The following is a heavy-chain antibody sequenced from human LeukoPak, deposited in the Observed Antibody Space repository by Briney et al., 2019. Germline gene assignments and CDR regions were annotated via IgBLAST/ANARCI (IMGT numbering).Heavy chain of an antibody. V-gene: IGHV5-51*01. J-gene: IGHJ3*01. CDR3: ARRKQKGYYDSSGYYSYAFDF. CDR1: GYTFTNYW. D-gene: IGHD3-22*01. CDR2: IDPTDSHT. Sequence: PGESLKISCQASGYTFTNYWIGWVRQMPGKGLECLGIIDPTDSHTTYSPSFQGQVTMSADRSTSTAYLQWSSLKASDMAIYYCARRKQKGYYDSSGYYSYAFDFWGQGTMVTVSS.